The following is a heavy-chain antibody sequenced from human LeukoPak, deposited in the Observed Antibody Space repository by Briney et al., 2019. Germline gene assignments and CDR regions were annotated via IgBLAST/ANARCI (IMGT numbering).Heavy chain of an antibody. Sequence: ASVKVSCKASGYTFTGYYMHWVRQAPGQGLEWMGWVNPNSGGTNYAQKFQGWVTMTRDTSISTAYMELSRLRSDDTAVYYCARDFHIVNPGYSSSWYGYYYYGMDVWGQGTTVTASS. J-gene: IGHJ6*02. CDR2: VNPNSGGT. D-gene: IGHD6-13*01. CDR1: GYTFTGYY. CDR3: ARDFHIVNPGYSSSWYGYYYYGMDV. V-gene: IGHV1-2*04.